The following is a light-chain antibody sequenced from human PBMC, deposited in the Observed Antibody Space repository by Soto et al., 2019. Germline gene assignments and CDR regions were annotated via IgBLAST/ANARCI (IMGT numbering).Light chain of an antibody. Sequence: EIVLTQSPGTLSLSPGERATLSCRASESVSSNYLAWYQQKPGQAPRLLIYGASSRATGIPDRFSGSESGTDFTLTISRLEPEDFAVYYCQQYGSSPGCTFGPGTKVDIK. V-gene: IGKV3-20*01. CDR2: GAS. CDR3: QQYGSSPGCT. J-gene: IGKJ3*01. CDR1: ESVSSNY.